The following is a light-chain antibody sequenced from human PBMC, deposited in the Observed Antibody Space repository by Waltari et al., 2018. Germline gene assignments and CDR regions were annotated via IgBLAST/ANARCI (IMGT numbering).Light chain of an antibody. Sequence: QSALTQPPSASGAPGQSVTLSRTATSRDVGGYNYGPWYQHPPGQAPKLIIYEVNQRPTGVPDRFSGSKSANTASLTVSGLQTEDEADYYCNSYAGSNTVIFGGGTKLTVL. CDR2: EVN. CDR1: SRDVGGYNY. J-gene: IGLJ2*01. V-gene: IGLV2-8*01. CDR3: NSYAGSNTVI.